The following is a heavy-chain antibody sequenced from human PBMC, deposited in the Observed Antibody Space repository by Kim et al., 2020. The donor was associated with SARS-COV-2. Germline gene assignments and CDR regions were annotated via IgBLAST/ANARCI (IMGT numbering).Heavy chain of an antibody. Sequence: ASVKVSCKASGDTSNNSGISWVRQAPGQGLEWMGWINTNEGDTNYALKFQDRVTMTTGSSTNTAYMELRGLKSDDTAVYYCVRGTWGDINDYWGQGTLVTVSS. CDR2: INTNEGDT. V-gene: IGHV1-18*01. CDR1: GDTSNNSG. D-gene: IGHD3-16*01. CDR3: VRGTWGDINDY. J-gene: IGHJ4*02.